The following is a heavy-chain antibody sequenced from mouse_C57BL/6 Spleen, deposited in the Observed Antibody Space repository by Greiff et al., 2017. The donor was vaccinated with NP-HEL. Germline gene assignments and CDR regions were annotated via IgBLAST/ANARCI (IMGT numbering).Heavy chain of an antibody. J-gene: IGHJ3*01. Sequence: EVQRVESVAELVRPGASVKLSCTASGFNIKNTYMHWVKQRPEQGLEWIGRIDPANGNTKYAPKFQGKATITADTSSNTAYLQLSSLTSEDTAIYYCARPQTAQAGGFAYWGQGTLVTVSA. CDR3: ARPQTAQAGGFAY. V-gene: IGHV14-3*01. CDR1: GFNIKNTY. D-gene: IGHD3-2*02. CDR2: IDPANGNT.